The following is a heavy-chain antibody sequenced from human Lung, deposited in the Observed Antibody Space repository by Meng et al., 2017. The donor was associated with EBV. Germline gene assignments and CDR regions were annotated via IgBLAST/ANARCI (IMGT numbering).Heavy chain of an antibody. Sequence: QVHLQESGQGLGKPSDPLALTGTVSGVSISNYYWSWIRQPAGKGLEWIGYIYYSGSTYYNPSLKSRVTISVDTSKNQFSLNLTFVTAADTAVYYCATTTVRGVNWIDPWGQGTLVTVSS. D-gene: IGHD3-10*01. V-gene: IGHV4-59*06. J-gene: IGHJ5*02. CDR2: IYYSGST. CDR1: GVSISNYY. CDR3: ATTTVRGVNWIDP.